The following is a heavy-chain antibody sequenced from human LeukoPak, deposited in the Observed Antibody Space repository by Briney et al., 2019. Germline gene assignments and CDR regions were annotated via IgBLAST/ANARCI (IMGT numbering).Heavy chain of an antibody. Sequence: GGSLRLSCAASELTVSSNCMSWVRQAPGKGLEWVSFIYSDGSTYYADSVKGRFSISRDNSKNTVSLQMNSLRAEDTAVYFCVRDSTISGWYELGYWGQGTLVTVSS. V-gene: IGHV3-53*01. D-gene: IGHD6-19*01. CDR3: VRDSTISGWYELGY. J-gene: IGHJ4*02. CDR2: IYSDGST. CDR1: ELTVSSNC.